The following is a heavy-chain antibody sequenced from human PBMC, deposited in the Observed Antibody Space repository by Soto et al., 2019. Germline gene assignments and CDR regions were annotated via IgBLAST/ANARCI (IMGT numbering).Heavy chain of an antibody. D-gene: IGHD6-6*01. CDR2: ISYDGSNK. Sequence: GGSLRLSCAASGFTFSSYGMHWVRQAPGKGLEWVAVISYDGSNKYYADSVKGRFTISRDNSKNTLYLQMNSLRAEDTAVYYCAKDLGDIAARPDYYYYGMDVWGQGTTVTVSS. CDR1: GFTFSSYG. V-gene: IGHV3-30*18. CDR3: AKDLGDIAARPDYYYYGMDV. J-gene: IGHJ6*02.